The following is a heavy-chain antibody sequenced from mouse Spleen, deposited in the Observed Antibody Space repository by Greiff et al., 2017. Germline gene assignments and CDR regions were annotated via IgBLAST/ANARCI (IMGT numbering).Heavy chain of an antibody. V-gene: IGHV1-15*01. CDR2: IDPETGGT. D-gene: IGHD2-2*01. Sequence: QVQLKESGAELVRPGASVTLSCKASGYTFTDYEMHWVKQTPVHGLEWIGAIDPETGGTAYNQKFKSKATLTVDKSSSTAYMQLSSLTSEDTAVYYCARSGGYDRFAYWGQGTLVTVSA. CDR3: ARSGGYDRFAY. J-gene: IGHJ3*01. CDR1: GYTFTDYE.